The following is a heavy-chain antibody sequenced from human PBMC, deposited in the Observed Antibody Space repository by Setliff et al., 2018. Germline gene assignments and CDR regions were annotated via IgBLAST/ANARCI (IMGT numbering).Heavy chain of an antibody. Sequence: ASVKVSCKASGYTFTSYAMHWVRQAPGQRLEWMGWINAGNGNTKYSQKFQGRVTITRDTSASTAYMELSSLRSEDTAVYYCARSPPTSTYYDFWSGYSYYFDYWGQGTLVTVAS. CDR1: GYTFTSYA. D-gene: IGHD3-3*01. CDR3: ARSPPTSTYYDFWSGYSYYFDY. CDR2: INAGNGNT. V-gene: IGHV1-3*01. J-gene: IGHJ4*02.